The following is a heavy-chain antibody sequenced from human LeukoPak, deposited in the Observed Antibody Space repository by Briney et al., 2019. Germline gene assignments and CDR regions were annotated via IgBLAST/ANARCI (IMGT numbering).Heavy chain of an antibody. Sequence: ASVKVSCKTSVYTFTSSGITWVRQAPGQGLEWMGWISTYNGYSKYAQNLQGRVTMTADTSTSTAYMKLSSLRSDDTAVYYCAKNSSGGYSDYWGQGTLVTVSS. V-gene: IGHV1-18*01. D-gene: IGHD6-19*01. CDR3: AKNSSGGYSDY. CDR2: ISTYNGYS. J-gene: IGHJ4*02. CDR1: VYTFTSSG.